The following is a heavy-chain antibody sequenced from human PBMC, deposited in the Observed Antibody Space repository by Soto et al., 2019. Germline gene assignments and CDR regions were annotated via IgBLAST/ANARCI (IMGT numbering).Heavy chain of an antibody. CDR2: ISYDGSNK. V-gene: IGHV3-30*03. CDR3: ATGGRAYCGGDCRYYFDY. Sequence: QVQLVESGGGVVQPGRSLRLSCAASRFTFSGYGMHWVRQAPGKGLEWVAVISYDGSNKFYADSVKGRFTISRDNSKNTLYLRMNSLRAEDTAVYYCATGGRAYCGGDCRYYFDYWGQGTLVTVSS. J-gene: IGHJ4*02. CDR1: RFTFSGYG. D-gene: IGHD2-21*02.